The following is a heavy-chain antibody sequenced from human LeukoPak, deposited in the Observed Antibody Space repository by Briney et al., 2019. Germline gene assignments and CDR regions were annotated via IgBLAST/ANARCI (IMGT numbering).Heavy chain of an antibody. CDR3: ARATTYYYDSSGYYYDHDAFDI. Sequence: ASVKVSCKASGYTFTGYYMHWVRQAPGQGLEWMGWINPNSGGTNYAQKFQGRATMTRDTSISTAYMELSRLRSDDTAVYYCARATTYYYDSSGYYYDHDAFDIWGQGTMVTVSS. D-gene: IGHD3-22*01. CDR2: INPNSGGT. J-gene: IGHJ3*02. CDR1: GYTFTGYY. V-gene: IGHV1-2*02.